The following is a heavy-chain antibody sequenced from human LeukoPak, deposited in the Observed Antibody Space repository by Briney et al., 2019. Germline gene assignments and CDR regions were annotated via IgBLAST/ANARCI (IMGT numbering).Heavy chain of an antibody. CDR2: IYNSGST. D-gene: IGHD6-13*01. V-gene: IGHV4-59*01. CDR1: GGFISSYY. Sequence: SETLSLTCTVSGGFISSYYWSWIRQPPGKGLEWIGYIYNSGSTNYNPSLKSRVTISVDTSKNQFSLKLSSVTAADMAVYYWASGSSWFPYFDYWGQGTLVTVSS. J-gene: IGHJ4*02. CDR3: ASGSSWFPYFDY.